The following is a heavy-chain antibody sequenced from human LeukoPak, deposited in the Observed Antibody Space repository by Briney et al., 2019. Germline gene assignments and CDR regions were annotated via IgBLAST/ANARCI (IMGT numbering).Heavy chain of an antibody. J-gene: IGHJ1*01. CDR1: GGSISSSVYY. D-gene: IGHD3-3*01. Sequence: SETLSLTCTVSGGSISSSVYYWGWIRQPPGKGLEWIGDIYYSGTTYQNPSLESRLTISVDPSKNQFSLKVSSVTAADTAVYYCARHLGIFFQYWGQGTLVTVSS. V-gene: IGHV4-39*01. CDR2: IYYSGTT. CDR3: ARHLGIFFQY.